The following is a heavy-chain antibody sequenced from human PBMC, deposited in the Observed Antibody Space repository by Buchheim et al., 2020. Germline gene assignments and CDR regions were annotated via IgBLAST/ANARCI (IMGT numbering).Heavy chain of an antibody. J-gene: IGHJ4*02. CDR2: IYTSGST. D-gene: IGHD2-15*01. CDR3: VTYCSGGSCWPGYFDY. V-gene: IGHV4-61*02. Sequence: QVQLQESGPGLVKPSQTLSLTCTVSGGSISSGSYYWSWIRQPAGKGLEWIGRIYTSGSTNYNPSLKSRVTISVDTSKNQFSLKLSSVTAADTAVYYCVTYCSGGSCWPGYFDYWGQGTL. CDR1: GGSISSGSYY.